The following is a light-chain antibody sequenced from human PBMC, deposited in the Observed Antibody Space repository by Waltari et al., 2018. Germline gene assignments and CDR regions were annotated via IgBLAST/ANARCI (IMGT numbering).Light chain of an antibody. CDR3: QSYDSSLTGSWV. CDR2: GNT. CDR1: GSNIGAGYE. V-gene: IGLV1-40*01. J-gene: IGLJ3*02. Sequence: QSVLTQPPSVSGAPGQRVTISCTGSGSNIGAGYEVHWYQQLPGTAPKLLIYGNTNRPSGVPDRFSGSKSGTSGSLAITGLQAEDEAYYYCQSYDSSLTGSWVFGGGTKLTVL.